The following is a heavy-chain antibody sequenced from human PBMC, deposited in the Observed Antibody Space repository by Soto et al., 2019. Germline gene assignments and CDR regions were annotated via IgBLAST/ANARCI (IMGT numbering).Heavy chain of an antibody. CDR2: IYYSGST. CDR3: ARGRGYSYGYKWFDP. Sequence: SETLSLTCTVSGGSISSSSYYWGWIRQPPGKGLEWIGSIYYSGSTYYNPSLKSRVTISVDTSKNQFSLKLSSVTAADTAVYYCARGRGYSYGYKWFDPWGQGTLVTVSS. J-gene: IGHJ5*02. D-gene: IGHD5-18*01. CDR1: GGSISSSSYY. V-gene: IGHV4-39*07.